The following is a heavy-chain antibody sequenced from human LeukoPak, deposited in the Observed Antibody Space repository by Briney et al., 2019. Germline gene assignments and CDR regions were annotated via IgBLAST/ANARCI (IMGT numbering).Heavy chain of an antibody. V-gene: IGHV4-59*08. CDR3: ARHTAPTVTYNWFDP. J-gene: IGHJ5*02. CDR2: IYDSGST. D-gene: IGHD4-17*01. CDR1: GGPISSYY. Sequence: SQTLSLTCTVSGGPISSYYWNWIRQPPGKGLEWIGYIYDSGSTNYNPSLKSRVTISIDTSKNQFSLKLSSVTAADTAMYYCARHTAPTVTYNWFDPWGQGTLVTVSS.